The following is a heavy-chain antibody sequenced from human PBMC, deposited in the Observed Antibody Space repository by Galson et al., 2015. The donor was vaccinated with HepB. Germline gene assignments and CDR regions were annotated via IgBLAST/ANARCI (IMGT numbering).Heavy chain of an antibody. J-gene: IGHJ6*02. CDR3: ARDVGGYCTNGICYTSRYTNSRGGMDV. Sequence: SLRLSCAASGFTFSNYAMHWARQAPGKGLEWVAVISFDGSNKYYADSVKGRFSISRDNSKNTLYLRMNSLRAEDTAVYYCARDVGGYCTNGICYTSRYTNSRGGMDVWGQGTTVTVSS. V-gene: IGHV3-30-3*01. CDR1: GFTFSNYA. CDR2: ISFDGSNK. D-gene: IGHD2-8*01.